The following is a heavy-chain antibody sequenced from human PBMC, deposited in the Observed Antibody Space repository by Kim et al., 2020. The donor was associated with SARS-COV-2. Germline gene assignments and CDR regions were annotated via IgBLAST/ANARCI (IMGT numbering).Heavy chain of an antibody. V-gene: IGHV4-34*01. J-gene: IGHJ4*02. CDR2: INHSGST. D-gene: IGHD6-13*01. CDR1: GGSFSGYY. Sequence: SETLSLTCAVYGGSFSGYYWSWIRQPPGKGLEWIGEINHSGSTNYNPSLKSRVTISVDTSKNQFSLKLSSVTAADTAVYYCARSLYSSNWYFVGWGQGTLVTVSS. CDR3: ARSLYSSNWYFVG.